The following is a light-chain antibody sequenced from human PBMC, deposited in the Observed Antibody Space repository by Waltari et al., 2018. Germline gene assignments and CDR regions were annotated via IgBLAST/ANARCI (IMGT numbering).Light chain of an antibody. CDR1: STDPDDYNF. CDR2: EVT. CDR3: SSYGGSSTLV. Sequence: QSALTQPPSASGSPGQSVTISCTGTSTDPDDYNFVAWYQQQPGKAPPLILHEVTKRGTCVPDRFSGSRSATTASLTVSGLQYEDEGDYYCSSYGGSSTLVFGGGTKLTVL. J-gene: IGLJ2*01. V-gene: IGLV2-8*01.